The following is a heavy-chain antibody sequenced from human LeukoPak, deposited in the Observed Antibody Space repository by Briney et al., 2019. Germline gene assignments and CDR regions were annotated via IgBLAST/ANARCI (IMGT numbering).Heavy chain of an antibody. CDR2: IYTSGST. D-gene: IGHD3-22*01. J-gene: IGHJ3*02. CDR3: ARDPGHYYDSSGYYLSGAFDI. Sequence: PSETLSLTCTVSGGSISSGSYYWSWIRQPAGKGLEWIGRIYTSGSTNYNPSLKSRVTISVDTSKNQFSLKLSSVTAADTAVYYCARDPGHYYDSSGYYLSGAFDIWGQGTMVTVSS. V-gene: IGHV4-61*02. CDR1: GGSISSGSYY.